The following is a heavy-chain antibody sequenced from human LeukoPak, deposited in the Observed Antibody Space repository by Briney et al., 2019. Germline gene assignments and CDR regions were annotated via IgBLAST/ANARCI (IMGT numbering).Heavy chain of an antibody. D-gene: IGHD1-1*01. J-gene: IGHJ4*02. CDR1: GFTFSSYA. Sequence: PGRSLRLSCVASGFTFSSYAMHWVRQAPGKGLEWVAVISYDGTNKYYADSVKGRFTISRDNSKNTLYLQMNSLRAEDTAVYYCARDSGTTGTTRSYYFDYWGQGTPVTVSS. CDR2: ISYDGTNK. CDR3: ARDSGTTGTTRSYYFDY. V-gene: IGHV3-30-3*01.